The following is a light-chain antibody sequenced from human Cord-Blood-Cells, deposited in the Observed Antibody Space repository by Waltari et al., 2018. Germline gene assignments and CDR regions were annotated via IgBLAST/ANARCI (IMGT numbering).Light chain of an antibody. CDR1: QSVSRY. CDR2: DAS. Sequence: IVLTPSPATMSLSAGDRATLSCRASQSVSRYLAWYQQKPGQAPLLLTYDASNRATGIPARFSGSWSGTDFTLTISILEHEDFAFYYCQQRSNWWTFGQGTKVEIK. V-gene: IGKV3-11*01. J-gene: IGKJ1*01. CDR3: QQRSNWWT.